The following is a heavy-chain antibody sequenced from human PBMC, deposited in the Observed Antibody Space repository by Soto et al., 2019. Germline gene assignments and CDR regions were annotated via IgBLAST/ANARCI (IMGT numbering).Heavy chain of an antibody. V-gene: IGHV1-2*04. Sequence: XSGKVACEASGYPFTGYYIHWGRQAPGQGLEWMGWINPNSGGTNYAQKFQGWVTMTRDTSISTAYMELSRLRSDDTAVYYCARGRVRRGRQWLETWFDHWGQGTLVTVSS. D-gene: IGHD6-19*01. CDR3: ARGRVRRGRQWLETWFDH. J-gene: IGHJ5*02. CDR1: GYPFTGYY. CDR2: INPNSGGT.